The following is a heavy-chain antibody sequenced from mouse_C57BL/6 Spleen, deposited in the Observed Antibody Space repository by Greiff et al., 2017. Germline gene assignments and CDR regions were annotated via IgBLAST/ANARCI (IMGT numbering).Heavy chain of an antibody. J-gene: IGHJ2*01. CDR2: IWSDGST. CDR3: ASDDFDY. Sequence: QVQLKESGPGLVAPSQSLSITCTVSGFSLTSYGVHWVRQPPGQGLEWLVVIWSDGSTTYNSALKSRLSISKDNSKSQVFLTMNSLQANDAAMYYCASDDFDYWGQGTTLTVSS. CDR1: GFSLTSYG. V-gene: IGHV2-6*03.